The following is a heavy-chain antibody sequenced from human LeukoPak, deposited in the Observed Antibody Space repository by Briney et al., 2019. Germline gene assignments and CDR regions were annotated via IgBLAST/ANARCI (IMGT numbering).Heavy chain of an antibody. Sequence: SETLSLTCTVSGDSISSYYWSWLRQPPGKRLEWIGYVSNIETTNYNPSLKSRVTISVDTSKNQFSLKLNSVTAADTAVYYCAKSNGYGLIDIWGQGTMVTVSS. J-gene: IGHJ3*02. V-gene: IGHV4-59*12. CDR1: GDSISSYY. D-gene: IGHD3-22*01. CDR2: VSNIETT. CDR3: AKSNGYGLIDI.